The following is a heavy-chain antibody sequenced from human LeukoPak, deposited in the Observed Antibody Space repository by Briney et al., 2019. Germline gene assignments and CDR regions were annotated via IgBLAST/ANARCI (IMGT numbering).Heavy chain of an antibody. Sequence: PGRSLRLSCVASGFTFSSYGMHWVRQAPGKGLEWVAVISYDGSNKYYADSVKGRFTLSRDNSKNTLHLQMNSLRAEDTAVYYCAKDGIDYGDYAYYFDYWGQGTLVTVSS. CDR3: AKDGIDYGDYAYYFDY. CDR2: ISYDGSNK. CDR1: GFTFSSYG. J-gene: IGHJ4*02. V-gene: IGHV3-30*18. D-gene: IGHD4-17*01.